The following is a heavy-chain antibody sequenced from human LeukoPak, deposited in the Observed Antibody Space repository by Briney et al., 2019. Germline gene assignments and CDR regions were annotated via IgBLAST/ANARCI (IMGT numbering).Heavy chain of an antibody. Sequence: ASVKVSCKASGYTLTSYAMNWVRQAPGQGLEWMGWINTNTGNPTYAQGFTGRFVFSLDTSVSTAYLQISSLKAEDTAVYYCARDSKSSSWYGHYYYGMDVWGQGTTVIVSS. D-gene: IGHD6-13*01. J-gene: IGHJ6*02. CDR2: INTNTGNP. CDR1: GYTLTSYA. CDR3: ARDSKSSSWYGHYYYGMDV. V-gene: IGHV7-4-1*02.